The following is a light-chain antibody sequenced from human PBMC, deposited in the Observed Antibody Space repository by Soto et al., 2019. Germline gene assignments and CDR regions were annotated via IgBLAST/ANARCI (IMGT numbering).Light chain of an antibody. CDR3: SSFTRDATLI. V-gene: IGLV2-14*01. J-gene: IGLJ2*01. CDR1: SRDIGTYKY. Sequence: QSALTQPPSASGSPGQSVTISCNGSSRDIGTYKYVSWYQQRPDKAPRLMIYEVVNRPSGISDRFSGSKSGNTASLTISDLQPEDDADYYCSSFTRDATLIFGGGTKVTVL. CDR2: EVV.